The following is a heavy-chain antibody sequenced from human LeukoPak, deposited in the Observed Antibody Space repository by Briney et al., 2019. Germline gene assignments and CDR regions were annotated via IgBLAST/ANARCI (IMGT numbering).Heavy chain of an antibody. J-gene: IGHJ4*02. D-gene: IGHD3-10*01. V-gene: IGHV7-4-1*02. CDR1: GYTFSTYA. Sequence: ASVKASCKASGYTFSTYAMSWVRQAPGQGLEWMGWINTNTGNPTYAQGFTGRFVFSLDTSVSTAYLQISSLKAEDTAVYYCARDGPFLYGSGSYYDLFDYWGQGTLVTVSS. CDR2: INTNTGNP. CDR3: ARDGPFLYGSGSYYDLFDY.